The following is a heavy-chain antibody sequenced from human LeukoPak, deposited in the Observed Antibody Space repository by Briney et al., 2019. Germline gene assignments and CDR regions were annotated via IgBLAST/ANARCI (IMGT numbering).Heavy chain of an antibody. CDR1: GFTFSSYG. J-gene: IGHJ4*02. Sequence: GRSLRLSCAASGFTFSSYGMHWVRQAPGKGLEWVAVISYDGSNKYYADSVKGRFTISRDNAKNSLYLQMNSLRDEDTAVYYCASRQWELLPYFDYWGQGTLVTVSS. CDR3: ASRQWELLPYFDY. V-gene: IGHV3-30*03. CDR2: ISYDGSNK. D-gene: IGHD1-26*01.